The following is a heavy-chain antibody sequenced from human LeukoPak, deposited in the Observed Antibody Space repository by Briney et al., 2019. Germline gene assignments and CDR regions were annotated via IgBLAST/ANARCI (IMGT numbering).Heavy chain of an antibody. Sequence: PSQTLSLTCTVSGGSISSGGYYWSWIRQHPGQGLEWIGYIYYSGSTYYNPSLKSRVTISVDTSKNQFSLKLSSVTAADTAVYYCARDAGACSSTSCTVDYWGQGTLVTVSS. D-gene: IGHD2-2*01. CDR2: IYYSGST. J-gene: IGHJ4*02. CDR1: GGSISSGGYY. CDR3: ARDAGACSSTSCTVDY. V-gene: IGHV4-31*03.